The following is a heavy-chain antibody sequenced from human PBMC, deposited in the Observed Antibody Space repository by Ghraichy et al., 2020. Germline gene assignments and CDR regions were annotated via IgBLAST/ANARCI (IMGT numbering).Heavy chain of an antibody. V-gene: IGHV3-21*01. CDR1: GFTFSSYS. CDR3: ARGTIGQLYLFDY. CDR2: ISSSSYI. D-gene: IGHD6-6*01. J-gene: IGHJ4*02. Sequence: GESLNISCAASGFTFSSYSMNWVRQAPGKGLEWVSSISSSSYIYYADSVKGRFTISRDNAKNSLYLQMNSLRAEDTAVYYCARGTIGQLYLFDYWGQGTLVTVSS.